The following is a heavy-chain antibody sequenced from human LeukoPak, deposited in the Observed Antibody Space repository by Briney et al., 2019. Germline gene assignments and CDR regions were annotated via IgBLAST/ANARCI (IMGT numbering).Heavy chain of an antibody. J-gene: IGHJ4*02. V-gene: IGHV4-39*07. Sequence: PSETLSLTCTVSGGSISSSSYYWGWIRQPPGKGLEWIGSIYYSGSTYYNPSLKSRVTISVDTSKNQFSLKLSSVTAADTAVYYCARGRGQQLVRRVGRLHFFDYWGQGTLVTVSS. CDR3: ARGRGQQLVRRVGRLHFFDY. CDR2: IYYSGST. CDR1: GGSISSSSYY. D-gene: IGHD6-13*01.